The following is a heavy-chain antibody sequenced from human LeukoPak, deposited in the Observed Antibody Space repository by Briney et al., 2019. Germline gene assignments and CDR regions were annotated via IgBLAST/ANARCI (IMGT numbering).Heavy chain of an antibody. D-gene: IGHD3-22*01. V-gene: IGHV4-30-2*01. J-gene: IGHJ6*02. CDR3: ARTYYYDSSGYYPHYGMDV. Sequence: PSETLSLTCAVSGGSISSGGYSWSWIRQPPGKGLEWIGYIYHSGSTYYNPSLKSRVTISVDRSKNQLSLKLSSVTAADTAVYYCARTYYYDSSGYYPHYGMDVWGQGTTVTVSS. CDR2: IYHSGST. CDR1: GGSISSGGYS.